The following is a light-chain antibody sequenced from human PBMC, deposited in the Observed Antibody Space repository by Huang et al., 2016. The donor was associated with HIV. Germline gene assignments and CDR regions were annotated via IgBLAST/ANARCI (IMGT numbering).Light chain of an antibody. Sequence: EIVMTQSPATLSVSPGDRATLSCRASQSVATKLAWYQQRPGQAPRLLIFGASTRAPGVPARFSGSGSGTDFSRTISSLQSEDFAVYYCQQYSNWPPVTFGPGTKVDIK. V-gene: IGKV3-15*01. CDR1: QSVATK. CDR2: GAS. J-gene: IGKJ3*01. CDR3: QQYSNWPPVT.